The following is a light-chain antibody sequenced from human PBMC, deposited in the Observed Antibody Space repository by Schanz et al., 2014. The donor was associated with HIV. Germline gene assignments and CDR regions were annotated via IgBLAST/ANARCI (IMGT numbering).Light chain of an antibody. V-gene: IGLV2-8*01. CDR2: AVN. CDR1: SSDIG. CDR3: ASYGGSNNLL. J-gene: IGLJ2*01. Sequence: QSALTQPPSASGSPGQSVAISCTGASSDIGVSWYQQYPGNAPKLMIFAVNRRTSGVPDRFSGAKSSNTAFLLVSGLQDEDEADYYCASYGGSNNLLFGGGTKLTVL.